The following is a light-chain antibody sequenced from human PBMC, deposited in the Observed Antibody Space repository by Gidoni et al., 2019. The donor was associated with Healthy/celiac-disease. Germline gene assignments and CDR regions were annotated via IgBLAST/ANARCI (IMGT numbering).Light chain of an antibody. CDR1: KLGDKY. Sequence: SYESTQHPSVSVSPGQTASITCSGDKLGDKYACWYQQKPGQSPVLVIYQDSKRPSGIPERFSGSNSGNTATLTISGTQAMDEADYYCQAWDSSALFGGGTKLTVL. V-gene: IGLV3-1*01. CDR3: QAWDSSAL. J-gene: IGLJ2*01. CDR2: QDS.